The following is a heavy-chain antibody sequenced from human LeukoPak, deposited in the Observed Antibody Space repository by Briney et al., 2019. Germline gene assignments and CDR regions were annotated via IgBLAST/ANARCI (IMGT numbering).Heavy chain of an antibody. CDR1: GDSITSGSNY. J-gene: IGHJ3*02. D-gene: IGHD3-22*01. V-gene: IGHV4-61*02. CDR2: IYISGST. Sequence: SQTLSLTCTVSGDSITSGSNYWNWIRQPAGKGLEWIGRIYISGSTNYNPSLKSRVTISVDRSKNQFSLKLSSVTAADTDVYYCASAYYYDSSGYYGVSQGAFDIWGQGTMVTVSS. CDR3: ASAYYYDSSGYYGVSQGAFDI.